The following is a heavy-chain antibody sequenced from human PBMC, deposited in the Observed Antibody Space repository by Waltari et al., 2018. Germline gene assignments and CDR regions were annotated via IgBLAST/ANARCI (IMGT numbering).Heavy chain of an antibody. CDR1: GFTFSNAW. CDR2: IKSKTDGGTT. V-gene: IGHV3-15*01. CDR3: TTRGRVYGDYFDY. J-gene: IGHJ4*02. D-gene: IGHD4-17*01. Sequence: EVQLVESGGGLVKPGGSLRLSCAASGFTFSNAWMRWVRQAPGKGLEWVGRIKSKTDGGTTDYAAPVKGRFTISRDDSKNTLYLQMNSLKTEDTAVYYCTTRGRVYGDYFDYWGQGTLVTVSS.